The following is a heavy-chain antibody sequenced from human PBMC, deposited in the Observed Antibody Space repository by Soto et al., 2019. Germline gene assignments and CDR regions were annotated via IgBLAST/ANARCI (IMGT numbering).Heavy chain of an antibody. CDR2: TSAYKGNT. V-gene: IGHV1-18*01. J-gene: IGHJ3*02. CDR3: ARGQAVAAHDAFDS. D-gene: IGHD6-19*01. Sequence: ASVKVSCKASGYTFTSYGISWVRQAPGKGLEWVGWTSAYKGNTDYAQKFQGRVIMTTDTSTSTAYMEMRSLRSDDTAVYYCARGQAVAAHDAFDSWGQGTRVTVAS. CDR1: GYTFTSYG.